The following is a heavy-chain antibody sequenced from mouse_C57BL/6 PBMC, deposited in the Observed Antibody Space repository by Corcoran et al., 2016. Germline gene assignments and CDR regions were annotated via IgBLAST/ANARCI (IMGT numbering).Heavy chain of an antibody. J-gene: IGHJ4*01. D-gene: IGHD1-1*01. CDR3: ARKGVVPAMDY. CDR1: GYTFTDYY. CDR2: IYPRSGNT. V-gene: IGHV1-77*01. Sequence: QVQLQQSGPELVKPGASVKISCKASGYTFTDYYINWVKQRPGQGLEWIGEIYPRSGNTYYNEKFKGKATLTADKSSSTAYMELRSLTSEDSAVYFCARKGVVPAMDYWGQGTSVTVSS.